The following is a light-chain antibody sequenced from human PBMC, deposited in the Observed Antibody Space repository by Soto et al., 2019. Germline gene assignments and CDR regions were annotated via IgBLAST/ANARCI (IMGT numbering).Light chain of an antibody. V-gene: IGKV3-20*01. CDR3: QQYGSSPLT. CDR1: QSVRSSY. CDR2: GAS. Sequence: EIVLTQSPGTLSLSPGERATLSCRASQSVRSSYLAWYQQRPGQAPRLLIYGASSRATGIPERFSGSGSGTDFTLTISRLEPEDFVVYYCQQYGSSPLTFGGGTKVELK. J-gene: IGKJ4*01.